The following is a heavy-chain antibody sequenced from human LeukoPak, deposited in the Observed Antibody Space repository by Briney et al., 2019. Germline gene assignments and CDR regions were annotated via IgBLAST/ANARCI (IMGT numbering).Heavy chain of an antibody. Sequence: SETLSLTRTVSGGSISSGSYYWSWIRQPAEKGLEWIGRIYTSGSTNYNPSLKSRVTISVDTSKNQFSLKLSSVTAADTAVYYCASHTDYYYYYYMDVWGKGTTVTVSS. J-gene: IGHJ6*03. CDR3: ASHTDYYYYYYMDV. V-gene: IGHV4-61*02. CDR2: IYTSGST. CDR1: GGSISSGSYY.